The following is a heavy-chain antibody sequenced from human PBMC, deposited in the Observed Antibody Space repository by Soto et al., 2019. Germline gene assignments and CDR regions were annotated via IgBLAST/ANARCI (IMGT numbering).Heavy chain of an antibody. D-gene: IGHD3-3*01. V-gene: IGHV4-34*01. CDR2: INHTGGT. J-gene: IGHJ5*02. CDR1: GGSVNCYY. Sequence: PSETLSLPCAVYGGSVNCYYWSWSRQPPGKGLGWIGEINHTGGTHYNPSRKSRVAMSVDTSKSQFSLRLSSVTAADTAIYYCATRITVFGLLGPPFGLGGEGTQVT. CDR3: ATRITVFGLLGPPFGL.